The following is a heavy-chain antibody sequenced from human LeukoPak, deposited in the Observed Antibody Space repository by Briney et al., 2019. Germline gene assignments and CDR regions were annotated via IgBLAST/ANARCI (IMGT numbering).Heavy chain of an antibody. Sequence: GGSLRLSCAASGVAVSSSYMSWVRQAPGKGLEWVSIVYSDDIRYYVDSVKGRFSISRDTSRNTLYLQMNSLRAEDTAVYYCTRSHDYARYYYGMDVWGQGTTVTVSS. J-gene: IGHJ6*02. CDR3: TRSHDYARYYYGMDV. CDR2: VYSDDIR. D-gene: IGHD4-17*01. CDR1: GVAVSSSY. V-gene: IGHV3-53*01.